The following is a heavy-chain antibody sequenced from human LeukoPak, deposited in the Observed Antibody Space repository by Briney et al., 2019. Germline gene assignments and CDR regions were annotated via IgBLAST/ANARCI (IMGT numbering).Heavy chain of an antibody. J-gene: IGHJ4*02. CDR1: GFTFSSYE. Sequence: GGSLRLSCAASGFTFSSYEMNWVRQAPGKGLEWVSYISSSGSTIYYADSVKGRFTISRDNAKNSLYLQMNSLRAEDTAVSYCARGPDIVVVVAAAYFDYWGQGTLVTVSS. D-gene: IGHD2-15*01. CDR3: ARGPDIVVVVAAAYFDY. CDR2: ISSSGSTI. V-gene: IGHV3-48*03.